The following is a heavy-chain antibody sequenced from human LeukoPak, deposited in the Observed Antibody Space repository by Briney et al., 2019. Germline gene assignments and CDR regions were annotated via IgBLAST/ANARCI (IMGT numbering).Heavy chain of an antibody. CDR2: INQVGSSK. V-gene: IGHV3-7*01. CDR3: ARAHYYDSSGRTDAFDI. D-gene: IGHD3-22*01. Sequence: GGSLRLSCAASGFTFTTYWMGWVRQAPGKGPEWVANINQVGSSKYFVDSVKGRFIISRDNAKNSLYLQMNSLRAEDTAVYYCARAHYYDSSGRTDAFDIWGQGTMVTVSS. CDR1: GFTFTTYW. J-gene: IGHJ3*02.